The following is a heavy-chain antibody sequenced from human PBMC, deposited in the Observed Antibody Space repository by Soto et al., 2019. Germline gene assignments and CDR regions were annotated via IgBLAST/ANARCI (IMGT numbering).Heavy chain of an antibody. D-gene: IGHD6-19*01. V-gene: IGHV4-39*01. J-gene: IGHJ4*02. CDR3: ARGRGIAVF. CDR1: GGSIKSSSYY. Sequence: SETLSLTCTVSGGSIKSSSYYWGWIRQPPGKGLEWIGTIYYSGSTYYNPSLKSRVTISVDTSKNQFSLKLSSVTAADTAVYYCARGRGIAVFWGQGTLVTVSS. CDR2: IYYSGST.